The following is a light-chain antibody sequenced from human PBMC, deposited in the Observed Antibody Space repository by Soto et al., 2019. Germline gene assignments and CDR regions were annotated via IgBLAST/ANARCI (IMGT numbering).Light chain of an antibody. Sequence: EIVLTQSPGTLSLSPGERATLSCRASQSVSSSYLAWYQQKPGQAPRLLIYGASNRATGIPDSFGGSGSGTDFTLTISRLEPEDFAVYYCQQYGSSPYTFGQGTKLESK. V-gene: IGKV3-20*01. CDR1: QSVSSSY. CDR2: GAS. J-gene: IGKJ2*01. CDR3: QQYGSSPYT.